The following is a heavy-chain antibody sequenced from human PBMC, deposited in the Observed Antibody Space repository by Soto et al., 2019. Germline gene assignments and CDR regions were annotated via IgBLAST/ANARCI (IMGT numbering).Heavy chain of an antibody. Sequence: SETLSLTCTVSGGPISSSSYYWGWIRQPPGKGLEWIGTIYYCGSTYYNPSLKSRVTISVDTSKNQFSLKLSSVTAADTAVYYCARRYSGYSFDYWGQGTLVTVSS. V-gene: IGHV4-39*01. CDR3: ARRYSGYSFDY. CDR1: GGPISSSSYY. J-gene: IGHJ4*02. CDR2: IYYCGST. D-gene: IGHD5-12*01.